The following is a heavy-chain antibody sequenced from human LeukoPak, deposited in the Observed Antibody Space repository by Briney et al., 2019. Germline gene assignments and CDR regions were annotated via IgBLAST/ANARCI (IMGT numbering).Heavy chain of an antibody. Sequence: ASVKVSCKVSGYTLTELSMHWVRQAPGKGLEWMGGFDPEDGETIYAQKFQGRVTMTEDTSTDTAYMELSRLRSEDTAVYYCPSNLYYYDSSGYYSSGAFDIWGQGTMVTVSS. CDR1: GYTLTELS. V-gene: IGHV1-24*01. J-gene: IGHJ3*02. CDR2: FDPEDGET. D-gene: IGHD3-22*01. CDR3: PSNLYYYDSSGYYSSGAFDI.